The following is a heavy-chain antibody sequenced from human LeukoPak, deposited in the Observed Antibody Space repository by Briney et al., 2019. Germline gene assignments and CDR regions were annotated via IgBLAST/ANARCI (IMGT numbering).Heavy chain of an antibody. J-gene: IGHJ3*02. CDR3: ARENDYVWGSYRLCAFDI. D-gene: IGHD3-16*02. Sequence: SETLSLTCTVSGGSISSYYWSWIRQPPGKGLEWIGYIYYSGSTNYNPSLKSRVTISVDTSKNQFSLKLSSVTAADTAVYYCARENDYVWGSYRLCAFDIWGQGTVVTVSS. CDR2: IYYSGST. V-gene: IGHV4-59*01. CDR1: GGSISSYY.